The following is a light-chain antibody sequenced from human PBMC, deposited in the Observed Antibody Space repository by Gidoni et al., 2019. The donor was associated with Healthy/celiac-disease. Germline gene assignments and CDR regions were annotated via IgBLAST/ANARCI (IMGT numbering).Light chain of an antibody. Sequence: QMTQSPSTLSASVGDRVTITCRASQSISSWLAWYQQKPGKAPKLLIYTASSLESGVPSRVSGSGSGTEFTLTISSLQTDEFATYYCQKYNSYPITFGQGTRLEIK. CDR3: QKYNSYPIT. CDR1: QSISSW. V-gene: IGKV1-5*03. J-gene: IGKJ5*01. CDR2: TAS.